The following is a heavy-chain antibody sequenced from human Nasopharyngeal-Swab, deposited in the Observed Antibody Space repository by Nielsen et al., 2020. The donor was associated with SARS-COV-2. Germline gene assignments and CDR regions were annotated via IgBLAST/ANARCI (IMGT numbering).Heavy chain of an antibody. V-gene: IGHV3-30-3*01. Sequence: GGSLRLSCAASGFTFSSYAMHWVRQAPGKGLEWVAVISYDGSNKYYADPVKGRFTISRDNSKNTLYLQMNSLRAEDTAVYYCARGGLLELGFYWYFDLWGRGTLVTVSS. D-gene: IGHD2-21*02. CDR1: GFTFSSYA. J-gene: IGHJ2*01. CDR2: ISYDGSNK. CDR3: ARGGLLELGFYWYFDL.